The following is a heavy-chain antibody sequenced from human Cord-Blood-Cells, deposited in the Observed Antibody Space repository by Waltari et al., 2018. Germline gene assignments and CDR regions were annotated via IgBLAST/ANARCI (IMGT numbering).Heavy chain of an antibody. J-gene: IGHJ6*02. V-gene: IGHV1-69*01. Sequence: QVQLVQSGAEVKKPGSSVKVSCKASGGTFSSYAISWVRQAPGPGLEWMGGIIPIFGTANYAQKFQGRVTITADESTSTAYMELSSLRSEDTAVYYCARGRAAGRSYYYYYGMDVWGQGTTVTVSS. CDR2: IIPIFGTA. CDR3: ARGRAAGRSYYYYYGMDV. CDR1: GGTFSSYA. D-gene: IGHD6-13*01.